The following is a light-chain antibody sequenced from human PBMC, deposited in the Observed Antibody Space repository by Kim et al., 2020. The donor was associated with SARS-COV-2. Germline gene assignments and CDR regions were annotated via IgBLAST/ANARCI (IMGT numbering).Light chain of an antibody. J-gene: IGKJ2*01. CDR2: TAS. CDR1: QSVDSNY. Sequence: PGERATLSCRASQSVDSNYLAWYQQKPGQAPRLVISTASSRATGIPERFSGSGSGTDFRLSISRLEPEDFAVYYCQQYGGSPYTFGQGTKLEI. CDR3: QQYGGSPYT. V-gene: IGKV3-20*01.